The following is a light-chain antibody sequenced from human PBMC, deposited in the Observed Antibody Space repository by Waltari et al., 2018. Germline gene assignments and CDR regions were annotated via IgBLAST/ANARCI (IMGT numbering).Light chain of an antibody. Sequence: QSALTQPRSVSGSPGHSVTISCPGTSSDVGGYTFVSWYQQHPGKAPKLIIYDVSKRPSGVPDRFSGSKSGNTASLTISGLQADIEADYYCCSYAGSYTWVFGGGTKLTVL. CDR3: CSYAGSYTWV. J-gene: IGLJ3*02. CDR1: SSDVGGYTF. CDR2: DVS. V-gene: IGLV2-11*01.